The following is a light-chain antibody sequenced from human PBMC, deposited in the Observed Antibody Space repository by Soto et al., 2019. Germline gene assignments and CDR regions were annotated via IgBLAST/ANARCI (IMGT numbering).Light chain of an antibody. CDR2: EVS. CDR3: NSFAGSNNLGV. V-gene: IGLV2-8*01. Sequence: QSALTQPPSASGSPGQSVAISCTGTSSDVGGYNYVSWYQQHPGKAPKLVIYEVSKRPSGVPDRFSGSKSGNTASLTVSGLQAEDEADYYCNSFAGSNNLGVFGTGTKLTVL. CDR1: SSDVGGYNY. J-gene: IGLJ1*01.